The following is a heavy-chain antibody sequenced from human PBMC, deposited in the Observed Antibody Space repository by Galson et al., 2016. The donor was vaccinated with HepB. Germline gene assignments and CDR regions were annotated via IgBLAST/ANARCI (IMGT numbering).Heavy chain of an antibody. J-gene: IGHJ4*02. Sequence: SLRLSCAASGFTFSNYGMHWVRQAPGKGLEWVSVIWFDGSNKYYLDSVKGRFTISRDDSKNTLNLQMDSLRAEDTAVYYCARDFHSQFRCSGMTCNPRPTLFGGQGTLVTVSS. CDR1: GFTFSNYG. D-gene: IGHD2-15*01. CDR3: ARDFHSQFRCSGMTCNPRPTLF. V-gene: IGHV3-33*01. CDR2: IWFDGSNK.